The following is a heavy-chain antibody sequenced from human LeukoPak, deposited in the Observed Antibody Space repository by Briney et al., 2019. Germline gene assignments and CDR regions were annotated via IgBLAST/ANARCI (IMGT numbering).Heavy chain of an antibody. D-gene: IGHD2-2*01. Sequence: SETLSLTCTVAGGSISSGDYYWRWLRQPPGKGLEWIGDIYYSGSTYYNPSLKSRVTISVDTSKNQFSLRLSSVTAADTAVYYCARDSRLSEKAFDSRGQGTLVTVSS. CDR2: IYYSGST. CDR3: ARDSRLSEKAFDS. CDR1: GGSISSGDYY. J-gene: IGHJ4*02. V-gene: IGHV4-30-4*01.